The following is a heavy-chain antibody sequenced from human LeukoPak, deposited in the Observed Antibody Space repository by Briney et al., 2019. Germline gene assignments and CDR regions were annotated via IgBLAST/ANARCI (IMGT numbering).Heavy chain of an antibody. Sequence: GGSLRLSCAASGFTVSSNYMSCVRQAPGKGLEWVSVIYSGGSTYYADSVKGRFTISRDNSKNTLYLQMNSLRTEDTAVYYCARYRTYYDILTGPGEDYYYYGMDVWGQGTTVTVSS. D-gene: IGHD3-9*01. J-gene: IGHJ6*02. V-gene: IGHV3-53*01. CDR2: IYSGGST. CDR3: ARYRTYYDILTGPGEDYYYYGMDV. CDR1: GFTVSSNY.